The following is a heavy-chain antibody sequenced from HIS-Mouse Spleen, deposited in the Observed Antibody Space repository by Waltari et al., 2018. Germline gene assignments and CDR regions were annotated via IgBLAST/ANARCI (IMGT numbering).Heavy chain of an antibody. J-gene: IGHJ2*01. CDR1: AGSISSCSYY. CDR2: IYYSGGP. Sequence: HLPLLESAPGLVKPSETLSLTCTVAAGSISSCSYYLCWNRQPPGKGLEWIGTIYYSGGPYYNPSLKSRVTISVDTSKNQFSLKLSSVTAADTAVYYCAREIPYRSSWYDWYFDLWGRGTLAT. D-gene: IGHD6-13*01. V-gene: IGHV4-39*07. CDR3: AREIPYRSSWYDWYFDL.